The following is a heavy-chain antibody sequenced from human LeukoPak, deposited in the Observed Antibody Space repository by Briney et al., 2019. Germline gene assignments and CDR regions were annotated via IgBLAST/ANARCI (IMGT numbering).Heavy chain of an antibody. D-gene: IGHD5-18*01. V-gene: IGHV1-8*01. J-gene: IGHJ6*02. CDR3: ARVDTAMVYYYGMDV. CDR1: GYTFTSYD. CDR2: MNPNSGNT. Sequence: ASVKVSCKASGYTFTSYDINWVRQATGQGLEWMGWMNPNSGNTGYAQKFQGRVTMTRNTSISTAYMELSSLRSEDTAVHYCARVDTAMVYYYGMDVWGQGTTVTVSS.